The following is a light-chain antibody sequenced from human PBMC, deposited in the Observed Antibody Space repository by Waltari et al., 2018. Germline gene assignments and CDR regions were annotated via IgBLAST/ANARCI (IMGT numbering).Light chain of an antibody. V-gene: IGLV3-21*04. CDR2: YDS. CDR1: NIGSKS. CDR3: QVWDDVTDSGV. J-gene: IGLJ3*02. Sequence: YVLTQPPSVSVDPGKTARLTCGGDNIGSKSVNWYQQKPGQAPVLVMFYDSDRPSEIPERIYGSNAGKTATLTSSWVEAGDEADYHCQVWDDVTDSGVFGGGTKLTVL.